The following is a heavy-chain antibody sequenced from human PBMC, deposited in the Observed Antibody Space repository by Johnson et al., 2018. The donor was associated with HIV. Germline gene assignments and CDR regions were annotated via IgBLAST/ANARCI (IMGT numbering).Heavy chain of an antibody. D-gene: IGHD6-13*01. J-gene: IGHJ3*02. CDR2: IKRKIEGETT. V-gene: IGHV3-15*01. Sequence: VQLVESGGGVVQPGRSLRLSCAASGFTFSNVWMTWVRQAPGKGLEWVGRIKRKIEGETTDYAAPVKGRFTISRDDSKNTLYLQMNSLKTEDTAVYYCTTYSIIHAFDIWGQGTMVTVSS. CDR3: TTYSIIHAFDI. CDR1: GFTFSNVW.